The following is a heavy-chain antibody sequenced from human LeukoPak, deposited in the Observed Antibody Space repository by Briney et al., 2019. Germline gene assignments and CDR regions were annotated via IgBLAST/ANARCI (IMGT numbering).Heavy chain of an antibody. D-gene: IGHD3-9*01. Sequence: SETLSLTCSVSGGSVNSNDHYWSSTRQSPGGGLEWIGSIYYRGNTYYSPSLESRVSMSMDVRRNQFSLQMNSVTAADTAVYYCVSKEPFYDVLTGYYGGTFDIWGQGTMVTVSS. CDR3: VSKEPFYDVLTGYYGGTFDI. CDR1: GGSVNSNDHY. CDR2: IYYRGNT. V-gene: IGHV4-30-4*01. J-gene: IGHJ3*02.